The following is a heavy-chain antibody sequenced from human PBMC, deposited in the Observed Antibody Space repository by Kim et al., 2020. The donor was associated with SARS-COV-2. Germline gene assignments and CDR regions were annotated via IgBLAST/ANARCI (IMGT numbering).Heavy chain of an antibody. CDR3: ARETESLRVTTVTTFDY. J-gene: IGHJ4*02. Sequence: SVKVSCKASGGTFSSYAISWVRQAPGQGLEWMGRIIPILGIANYAQKFQGRVTITADKSTSTAYMELSSLRSEDTAVYYCARETESLRVTTVTTFDYWGQGTLVTVSS. CDR2: IIPILGIA. D-gene: IGHD4-17*01. V-gene: IGHV1-69*04. CDR1: GGTFSSYA.